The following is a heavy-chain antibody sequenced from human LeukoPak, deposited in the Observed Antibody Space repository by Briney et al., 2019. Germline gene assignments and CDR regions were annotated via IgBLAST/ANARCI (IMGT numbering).Heavy chain of an antibody. CDR3: ARGLGDSSGYYYLYYYYGMDV. Sequence: ASVTVSCKASGYTFTGYYMHWVRQAPGQGLEWMGWINPNSGGTNYAQKFQGWVTMTRDTSISTAYMELSRLRSDDTAVYYCARGLGDSSGYYYLYYYYGMDVWGQGTTVTVSS. J-gene: IGHJ6*02. V-gene: IGHV1-2*04. D-gene: IGHD3-22*01. CDR2: INPNSGGT. CDR1: GYTFTGYY.